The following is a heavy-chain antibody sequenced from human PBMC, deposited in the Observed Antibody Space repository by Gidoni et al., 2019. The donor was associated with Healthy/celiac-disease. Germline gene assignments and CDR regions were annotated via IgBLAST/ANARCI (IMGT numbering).Heavy chain of an antibody. CDR3: ARRAYYYYGMDV. J-gene: IGHJ6*02. V-gene: IGHV4-39*01. CDR1: GGSISSRSYY. CDR2: IDYSGST. Sequence: SLTCTVPGGSISSRSYYGGWICQPPGKGLGWIGSIDYSGSTYYNPSLKSRVTISVDTSKNQFSLKLSSVTAADTAVYYCARRAYYYYGMDVWGQGTTVTVSS.